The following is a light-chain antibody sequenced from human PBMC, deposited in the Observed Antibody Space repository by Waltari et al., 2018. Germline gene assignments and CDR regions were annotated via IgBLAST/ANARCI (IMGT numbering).Light chain of an antibody. CDR2: DTS. V-gene: IGKV3-11*01. J-gene: IGKJ1*01. CDR1: QSVSNM. Sequence: EIVLTQSPGTLSLSPGARATLTCRASQSVSNMLAWYQQKPGQAPRLLIYDTSNRATGIPARFSGSWSGTDFTLTISSLEPEDFAVYYCQQRSNWPPTFGQGTKVEI. CDR3: QQRSNWPPT.